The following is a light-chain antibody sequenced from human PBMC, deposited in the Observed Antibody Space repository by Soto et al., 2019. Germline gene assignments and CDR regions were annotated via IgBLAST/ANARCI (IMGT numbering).Light chain of an antibody. CDR3: ASWDDTLFVWV. V-gene: IGLV1-47*02. Sequence: QSVLTQPPSVSVTPGQGVTIAWSGGSSNIATNYVYWYQLLPGTAPNLVIFSNTIRPPRVPDRFSGSKSGASASLVISGLRSEDEADYFCASWDDTLFVWVFGGGTKLTVL. CDR2: SNT. J-gene: IGLJ3*02. CDR1: SSNIATNY.